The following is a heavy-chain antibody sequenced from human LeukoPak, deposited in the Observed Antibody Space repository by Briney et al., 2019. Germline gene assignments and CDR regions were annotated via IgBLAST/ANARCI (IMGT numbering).Heavy chain of an antibody. V-gene: IGHV4-59*11. CDR1: GVSIIDHD. J-gene: IGHJ6*02. Sequence: SETLSLTCTVSGVSIIDHDWSWIRQPPGKGLEWIGQIHYTGKPDYNPSLKSRITISVDASKNQVSLQVSSVTAADSAIYYCARFGVDYDMDVWGHGTTVTVFS. CDR3: ARFGVDYDMDV. D-gene: IGHD3-16*01. CDR2: IHYTGKP.